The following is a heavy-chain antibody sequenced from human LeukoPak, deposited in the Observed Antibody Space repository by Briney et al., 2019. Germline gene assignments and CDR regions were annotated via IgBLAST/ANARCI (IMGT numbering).Heavy chain of an antibody. J-gene: IGHJ4*02. CDR1: GFTFSTYV. V-gene: IGHV3-23*01. Sequence: GGSLRLSCAAAGFTFSTYVMSWVRQAPGKGLEWVSAISGSGGSTYYADSVKGRFTISRDNSKNTLYLQMNSLGADDTAVYYCAKGNWRYFDYWGQGTLVTVSS. CDR3: AKGNWRYFDY. D-gene: IGHD1-1*01. CDR2: ISGSGGST.